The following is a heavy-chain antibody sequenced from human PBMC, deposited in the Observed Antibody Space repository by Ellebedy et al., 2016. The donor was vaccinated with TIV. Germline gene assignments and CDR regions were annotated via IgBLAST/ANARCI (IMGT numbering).Heavy chain of an antibody. J-gene: IGHJ1*01. CDR1: GFTFSTYA. CDR3: ARDLTGYNNNWHACDY. Sequence: GESLKISXAASGFTFSTYALHWVRQAPGEGLEWVALISYDGNNEYYADSVKGRFTISRDNSKNSLYLQMNSLRAEDTTLYYCARDLTGYNNNWHACDYWGQGTLVTVSS. D-gene: IGHD1-1*01. CDR2: ISYDGNNE. V-gene: IGHV3-30-3*01.